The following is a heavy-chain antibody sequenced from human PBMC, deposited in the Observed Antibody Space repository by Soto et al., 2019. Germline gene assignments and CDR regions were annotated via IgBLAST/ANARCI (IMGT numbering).Heavy chain of an antibody. CDR3: ARWDYYGSGSFDY. Sequence: GGSLRLSCAGSGFTFSDFWMTWVRQAPGKGLEWVASMKQDGGEKYYVDSVRGRFTISRDNVRNSLYLQMNSLRAEDTAVYYCARWDYYGSGSFDYWGRGTLVTVSS. J-gene: IGHJ4*02. CDR1: GFTFSDFW. D-gene: IGHD3-10*01. V-gene: IGHV3-7*01. CDR2: MKQDGGEK.